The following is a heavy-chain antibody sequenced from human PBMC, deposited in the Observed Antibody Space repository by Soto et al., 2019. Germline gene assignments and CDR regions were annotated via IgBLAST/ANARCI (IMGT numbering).Heavy chain of an antibody. CDR1: GGSISRYY. CDR2: IYYSGST. Sequence: SETLSLTCTVSGGSISRYYWSWIRQPPGKGLEWIGYIYYSGSTNYNPSLKSRVTISVDRSKNQFSLRLSSVTAADTAIYFCARGVVTARVFNYWGRGTLVTVSS. CDR3: ARGVVTARVFNY. J-gene: IGHJ4*02. D-gene: IGHD2-15*01. V-gene: IGHV4-59*12.